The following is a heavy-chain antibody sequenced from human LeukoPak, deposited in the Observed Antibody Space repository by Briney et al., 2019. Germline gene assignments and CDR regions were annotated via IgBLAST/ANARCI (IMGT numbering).Heavy chain of an antibody. D-gene: IGHD6-13*01. CDR1: GYTFTSYY. V-gene: IGHV1-46*01. CDR3: ARNGYSSSWTLNWFDP. Sequence: ASVKVSCKASGYTFTSYYMHWVRQAPGQGLEWMGIINPSGGSTNYAQKFQGRVTMTRDTSTSTAYMELSRLRSEDTAVYYCARNGYSSSWTLNWFDPWGQGTLVTVSS. CDR2: INPSGGST. J-gene: IGHJ5*02.